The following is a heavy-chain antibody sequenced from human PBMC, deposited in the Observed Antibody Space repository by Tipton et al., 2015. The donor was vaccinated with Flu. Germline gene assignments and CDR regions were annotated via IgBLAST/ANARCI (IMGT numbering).Heavy chain of an antibody. V-gene: IGHV3-53*05. D-gene: IGHD6-19*01. CDR2: INPAGAT. CDR3: AKDGWNTSGWYPVDY. Sequence: SLRLSCAVSGFSVSNYYMTWVRQAPAKGLEWSFSINPAGATSYATSVKGRLTVSRDKSKNTVYLLINSLRAEDTAVYYCAKDGWNTSGWYPVDYWGQGTVVTV. J-gene: IGHJ4*02. CDR1: GFSVSNYY.